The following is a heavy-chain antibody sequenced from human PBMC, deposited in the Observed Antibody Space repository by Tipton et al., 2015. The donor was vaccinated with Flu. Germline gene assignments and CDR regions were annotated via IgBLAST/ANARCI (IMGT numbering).Heavy chain of an antibody. V-gene: IGHV4-31*03. CDR1: GGSISSGGYY. CDR2: IYYSGST. J-gene: IGHJ4*02. D-gene: IGHD2-2*01. CDR3: ARSHLRQLRFEF. Sequence: TLSLTCTVSGGSISSGGYYWSWIRQHPGKGLEWIGYIYYSGSTYYNPSLKSRVTISVDTSKNQFSLKLSSVTAADTAVYYCARSHLRQLRFEFWVQGALVAVPS.